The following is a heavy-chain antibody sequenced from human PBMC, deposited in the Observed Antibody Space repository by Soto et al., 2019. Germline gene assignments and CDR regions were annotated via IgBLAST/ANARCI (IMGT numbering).Heavy chain of an antibody. V-gene: IGHV3-23*01. CDR3: VKGYWKGDV. CDR2: ISGSGGSI. Sequence: EVQLLESGGGLVQPGGSLRLSCAASGFTFSTYAMNWVRQAPGNGLEWVSAISGSGGSIDYADSVKGRFTISRDNSKNTLYLQMNSLRDEDTAVYHCVKGYWKGDVWGQGTTVTVSS. D-gene: IGHD1-1*01. J-gene: IGHJ6*02. CDR1: GFTFSTYA.